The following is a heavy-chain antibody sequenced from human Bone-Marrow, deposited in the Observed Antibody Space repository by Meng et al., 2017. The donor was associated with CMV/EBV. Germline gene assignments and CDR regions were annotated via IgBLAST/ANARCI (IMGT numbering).Heavy chain of an antibody. J-gene: IGHJ6*02. Sequence: SWVSSGCTVSSNFMSWVRMAPGKGLGWVSVIYSGGDTNYAHSMKGRFTISRDNAKNSMYLQMNSLRAEDTAVDYCARDWGDYGTRWGMVVWGQGTTVTVSS. CDR1: GCTVSSNF. CDR3: ARDWGDYGTRWGMVV. CDR2: IYSGGDT. D-gene: IGHD4-17*01. V-gene: IGHV3-66*01.